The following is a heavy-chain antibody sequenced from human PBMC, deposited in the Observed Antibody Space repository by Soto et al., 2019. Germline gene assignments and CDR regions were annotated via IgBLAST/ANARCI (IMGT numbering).Heavy chain of an antibody. D-gene: IGHD2-2*01. CDR1: GFTFSSYA. V-gene: IGHV3-23*01. CDR3: TTGSADIVVVPATFGMDI. Sequence: GGSLRLSCAASGFTFSSYAMSWVRQAPGKGLEWVSAISGSGGSTYYADSVKGRFTISRDNSKNTLYLQMNNLRTEDTAVYHCTTGSADIVVVPATFGMDIWGQGTTVTVSS. CDR2: ISGSGGST. J-gene: IGHJ6*02.